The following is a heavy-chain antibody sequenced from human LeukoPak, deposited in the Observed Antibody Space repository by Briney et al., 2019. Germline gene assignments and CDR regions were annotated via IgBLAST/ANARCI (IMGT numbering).Heavy chain of an antibody. CDR3: ASSRVYDSGLWYYHMDV. CDR2: INHSSTT. J-gene: IGHJ6*03. D-gene: IGHD2-8*01. V-gene: IGHV4-34*01. Sequence: SETLSLTCTVSGGSIRSYYWSWIRQPPGKGLEWIGEINHSSTTNHNPSLKSRVTISLDRSKNQVSLKLSSVTAADTAVYYCASSRVYDSGLWYYHMDVWGKGTTVTVSS. CDR1: GGSIRSYY.